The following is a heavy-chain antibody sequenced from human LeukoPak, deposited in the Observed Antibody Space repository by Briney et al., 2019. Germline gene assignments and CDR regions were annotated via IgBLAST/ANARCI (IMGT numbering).Heavy chain of an antibody. V-gene: IGHV3-33*01. D-gene: IGHD1-26*01. CDR3: ARDPARYSGTPYFDY. CDR2: IWYDGSNK. Sequence: GSLRLSCAASGFTFSSYGMHWVCQAPGKGLEWVAVIWYDGSNKYYADSVKGRFTISRDNSKNTLYLQMNSLRAEDTAVCYCARDPARYSGTPYFDYWGQGTLVTVSS. CDR1: GFTFSSYG. J-gene: IGHJ4*02.